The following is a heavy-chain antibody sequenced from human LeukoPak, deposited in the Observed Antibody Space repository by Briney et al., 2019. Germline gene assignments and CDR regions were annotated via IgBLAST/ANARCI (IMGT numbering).Heavy chain of an antibody. Sequence: GGSLRLSCAPSGFIVTSNYMSWVRQAPGKGLEWVSIIYSGGSTYYADSVKGRFTISRDNSKNTLYLQMNSLRAEDTAVYYCAKGVGGDYWGQGTLVTVSS. CDR2: IYSGGST. J-gene: IGHJ4*02. D-gene: IGHD1-26*01. V-gene: IGHV3-53*01. CDR3: AKGVGGDY. CDR1: GFIVTSNY.